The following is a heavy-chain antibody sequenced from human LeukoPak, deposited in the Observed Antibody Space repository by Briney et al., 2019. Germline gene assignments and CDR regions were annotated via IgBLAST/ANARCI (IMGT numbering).Heavy chain of an antibody. V-gene: IGHV4-59*01. J-gene: IGHJ1*01. CDR2: IYHSGST. CDR3: ARGGAARLHFQN. Sequence: SETLSLTCTVSGGSISTYYWNWIRQPLGKGLEWIGYIYHSGSTNYNPSLQSRVTISVDTSKNRFSLNLNSVTAADTAVYYCARGGAARLHFQNWGQGTLVTVSS. D-gene: IGHD6-6*01. CDR1: GGSISTYY.